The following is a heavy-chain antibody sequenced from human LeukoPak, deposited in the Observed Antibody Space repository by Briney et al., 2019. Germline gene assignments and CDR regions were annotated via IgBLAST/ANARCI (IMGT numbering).Heavy chain of an antibody. CDR3: AKSFHSSGFYYVDY. Sequence: GGSLRLSCAASGFTFSSSGMHWVRQAPGKGLEWVAVISDDGSNKYYTDSVKGRFTISRDSSKNTLYLQMNSLRADDTAVFYCAKSFHSSGFYYVDYWGQGTLVTVSS. V-gene: IGHV3-30*18. CDR2: ISDDGSNK. J-gene: IGHJ4*02. D-gene: IGHD3-22*01. CDR1: GFTFSSSG.